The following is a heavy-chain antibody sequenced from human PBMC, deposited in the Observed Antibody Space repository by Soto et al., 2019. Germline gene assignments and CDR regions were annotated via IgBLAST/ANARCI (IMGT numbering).Heavy chain of an antibody. Sequence: GGSLRLSCASSVFTFSSYDMQWVRQATGKGLEWVSAIGTAGDTYYPGSVKGRFTISRENAKISLYLQMNSLRAGDTAVYYCARGFRYDFWSGYYPTRDDAFDIWGQGTMVTVSS. CDR3: ARGFRYDFWSGYYPTRDDAFDI. CDR1: VFTFSSYD. D-gene: IGHD3-3*01. J-gene: IGHJ3*02. V-gene: IGHV3-13*01. CDR2: IGTAGDT.